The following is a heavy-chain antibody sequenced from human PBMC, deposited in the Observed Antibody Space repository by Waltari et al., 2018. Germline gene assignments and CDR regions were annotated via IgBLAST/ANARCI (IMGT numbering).Heavy chain of an antibody. Sequence: QVQLVQSGAEVKKPGASVKVSCKASGYTFTGYYMHWVRQAPGQGLEWMGWINPTSGGTNYAQKFQGRFTMTRDTSISTAYMELSRLRSDDTAVYYCARVLLLRYFDWLGYWGQGTLVTVSS. D-gene: IGHD3-9*01. J-gene: IGHJ4*02. CDR2: INPTSGGT. CDR3: ARVLLLRYFDWLGY. CDR1: GYTFTGYY. V-gene: IGHV1-2*02.